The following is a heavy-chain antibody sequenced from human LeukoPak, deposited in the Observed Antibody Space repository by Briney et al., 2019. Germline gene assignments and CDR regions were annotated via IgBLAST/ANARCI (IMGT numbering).Heavy chain of an antibody. CDR2: ISSSSSYI. V-gene: IGHV3-21*01. D-gene: IGHD6-13*01. J-gene: IGHJ4*02. Sequence: GGSLRLSCAASGFTFSSYSMNWVRQTPGKGLEWVSSISSSSSYIYYADSMKGRFTVSRDNAKNSLYLQMNTLRADDTAVYYCARDSTRWFSPSDHWGQGMLVTVSS. CDR3: ARDSTRWFSPSDH. CDR1: GFTFSSYS.